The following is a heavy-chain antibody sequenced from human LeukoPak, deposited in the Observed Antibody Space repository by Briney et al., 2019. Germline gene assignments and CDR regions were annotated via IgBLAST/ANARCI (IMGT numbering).Heavy chain of an antibody. CDR3: AREYCSSTSCYRDAFDI. Sequence: ASVKVSCKASGYTFTNYGISWVRQAPGQGLEWMGWISAYNGNTNYAQKLQGRVTMTTDTSTSTAYMELRSLRSDDTAVYYCAREYCSSTSCYRDAFDIWGQGTMVTVSS. D-gene: IGHD2-2*01. CDR2: ISAYNGNT. V-gene: IGHV1-18*01. J-gene: IGHJ3*02. CDR1: GYTFTNYG.